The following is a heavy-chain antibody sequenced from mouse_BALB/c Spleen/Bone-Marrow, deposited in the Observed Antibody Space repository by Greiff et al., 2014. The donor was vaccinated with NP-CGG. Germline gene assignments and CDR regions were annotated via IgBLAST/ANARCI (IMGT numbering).Heavy chain of an antibody. CDR2: ISDGGSYT. CDR3: ARDRGVQGYAMDY. J-gene: IGHJ4*01. CDR1: GFTFSDYY. V-gene: IGHV5-4*02. Sequence: EVNLVESGGGLVEPGGSLKLSCAASGFTFSDYYMYWVRQTPEKRLEWVATISDGGSYTYYPDSVKGRFTISRDIAKNNLYLQMSSLKSEDTAMYYCARDRGVQGYAMDYWGQGTSVTVSS. D-gene: IGHD2-14*01.